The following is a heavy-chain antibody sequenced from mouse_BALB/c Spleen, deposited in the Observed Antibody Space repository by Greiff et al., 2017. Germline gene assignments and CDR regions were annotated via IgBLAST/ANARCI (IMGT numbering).Heavy chain of an antibody. CDR3: ARQYGNYVPYYFDY. CDR2: ISCYNGAT. Sequence: LVKTGASVKISCKASGYSFTGYYMHWVKQSHGTSLEWIGYISCYNGATSYNQKFKGKATFTVDTSSSTAYMQFNSLTSEDSAVYYCARQYGNYVPYYFDYWGQGTTLTVSS. V-gene: IGHV1S34*01. J-gene: IGHJ2*01. CDR1: GYSFTGYY. D-gene: IGHD2-10*02.